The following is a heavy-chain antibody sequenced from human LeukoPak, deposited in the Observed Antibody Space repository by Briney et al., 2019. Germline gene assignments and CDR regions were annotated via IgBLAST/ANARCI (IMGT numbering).Heavy chain of an antibody. CDR2: INPNSGGT. J-gene: IGHJ1*01. CDR3: ARGVAAASMDFQH. Sequence: ASVKVSCKASGYTFTGYYMHWVRQAPGQGLEWMGWINPNSGGTNYAQKFQGRVTMTRDTSTSTVYMELSSLRSEDTAVYYCARGVAAASMDFQHWGQGTLVTVSS. V-gene: IGHV1-2*02. CDR1: GYTFTGYY. D-gene: IGHD6-13*01.